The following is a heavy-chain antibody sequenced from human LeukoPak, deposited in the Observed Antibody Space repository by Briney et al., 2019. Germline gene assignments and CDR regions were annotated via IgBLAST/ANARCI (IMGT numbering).Heavy chain of an antibody. D-gene: IGHD4-23*01. CDR2: VSGSGERT. CDR1: GFTFSSYA. J-gene: IGHJ4*02. V-gene: IGHV3-23*01. Sequence: PGGSLRLSCAASGFTFSSYAMSWVRQAPGKGLEWVSGVSGSGERTYHADSVKGRFTISRDNSKNTLYLQMNSLRAEDTAVYYCARVRLRWYYFDYWGQGTLVTVSS. CDR3: ARVRLRWYYFDY.